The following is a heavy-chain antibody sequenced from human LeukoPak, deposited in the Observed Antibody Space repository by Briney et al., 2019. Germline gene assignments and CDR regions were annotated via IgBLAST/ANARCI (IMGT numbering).Heavy chain of an antibody. CDR2: IYYSGST. CDR3: ARPAYRGSYYDAFDI. Sequence: PSETLSLTCTVSGGSISSSSYYWGWIRQPPGKGLGWIGSIYYSGSTYYNPSLKSRVTISVDTSKNKFSLKLNSVTAADTAVYYCARPAYRGSYYDAFDIWGQGTMVTVSS. D-gene: IGHD1-26*01. V-gene: IGHV4-39*01. CDR1: GGSISSSSYY. J-gene: IGHJ3*02.